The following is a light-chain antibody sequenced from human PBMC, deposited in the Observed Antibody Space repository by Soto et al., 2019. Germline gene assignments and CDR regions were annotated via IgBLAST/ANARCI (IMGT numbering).Light chain of an antibody. J-gene: IGKJ3*01. CDR3: QHYGSSRFT. Sequence: EIVMTQSPATLSVSPGERATLSCRASQSVSSNLAWYQQKPGQAPRLLIYGASSRATGIPDRFSGSGSGTDFTLTISRLEPEDFAVYYCQHYGSSRFTFGPGTKVDIK. CDR2: GAS. V-gene: IGKV3-20*01. CDR1: QSVSSN.